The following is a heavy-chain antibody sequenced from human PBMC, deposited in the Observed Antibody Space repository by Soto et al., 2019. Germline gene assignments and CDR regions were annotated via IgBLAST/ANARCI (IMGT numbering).Heavy chain of an antibody. D-gene: IGHD2-15*01. CDR2: INHSGST. V-gene: IGHV4-34*01. Sequence: SETLSLTCAVYGGSFSGYYWSWIRQPPGKGLEWIGEINHSGSTNYNPSLKSRVTISVDTSKNQFSLKLSSVTAADTAVYYCARGRLVPLSLKTERVVAASLGYWGQGTLVTVSS. J-gene: IGHJ4*02. CDR3: ARGRLVPLSLKTERVVAASLGY. CDR1: GGSFSGYY.